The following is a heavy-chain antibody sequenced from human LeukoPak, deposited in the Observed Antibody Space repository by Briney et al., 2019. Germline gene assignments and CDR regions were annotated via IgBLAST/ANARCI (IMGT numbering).Heavy chain of an antibody. CDR2: ITPIGST. V-gene: IGHV4-34*01. J-gene: IGHJ3*02. CDR3: ARETSVLLWFGESPSDAFDI. Sequence: SGTPSLTCAVYGGSFSGYYWYWFRQPPRKGLEWVWGITPIGSTNYNPSLKSRVTISVDRSKNQFSLKLSSVTAADTTVYYCARETSVLLWFGESPSDAFDIWGQGTMVTVSS. D-gene: IGHD3-10*01. CDR1: GGSFSGYY.